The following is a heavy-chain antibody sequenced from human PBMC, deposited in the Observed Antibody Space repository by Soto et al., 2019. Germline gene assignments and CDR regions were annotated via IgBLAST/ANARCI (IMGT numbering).Heavy chain of an antibody. CDR2: ISGSGGST. J-gene: IGHJ4*02. Sequence: PGGSLRLSCAASGFTFSSYAMSWVRQAPGKGLEWVSAISGSGGSTYYADSVKGRFTISRDNSKNTLYLQMNSLRAEDTAVYYCATDPYYDILTGYYIDYWGQGTLVTV. D-gene: IGHD3-9*01. V-gene: IGHV3-23*01. CDR3: ATDPYYDILTGYYIDY. CDR1: GFTFSSYA.